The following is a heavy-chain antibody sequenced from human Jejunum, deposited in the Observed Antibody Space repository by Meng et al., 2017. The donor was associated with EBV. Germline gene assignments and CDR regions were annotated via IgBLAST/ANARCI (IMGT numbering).Heavy chain of an antibody. Sequence: LHDSCPALAKPSPLLSFPCAVSGGSISIGGYHWTWIRRSPGKGLEWIGNTYYSGSPQYNPSLKSRVMISQDTSKNQVSLNLSSVTAADTAVYYCARAAYHDSTSYYFDQWGQGTLVTVSS. J-gene: IGHJ4*02. D-gene: IGHD3-22*01. CDR1: GGSISIGGYH. V-gene: IGHV4-30-4*01. CDR2: TYYSGSP. CDR3: ARAAYHDSTSYYFDQ.